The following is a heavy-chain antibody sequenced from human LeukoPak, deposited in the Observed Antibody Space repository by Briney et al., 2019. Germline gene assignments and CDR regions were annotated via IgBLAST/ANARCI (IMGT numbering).Heavy chain of an antibody. V-gene: IGHV3-23*01. CDR2: ISGSGGST. D-gene: IGHD5-24*01. J-gene: IGHJ4*02. Sequence: GGSLRLSCAASGFTFSSYGMSWIRQAPGKGLEWVSAISGSGGSTYYADSVKRRFTISRDNSKNTLYLQMNSLRAEDTAVYYCEKDLGWLQFDYFDYWGQGTLVTVSS. CDR3: EKDLGWLQFDYFDY. CDR1: GFTFSSYG.